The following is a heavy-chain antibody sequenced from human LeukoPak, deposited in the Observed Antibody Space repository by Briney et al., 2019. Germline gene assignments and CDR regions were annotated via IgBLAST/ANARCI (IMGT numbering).Heavy chain of an antibody. D-gene: IGHD1-14*01. CDR2: ISSSSSYT. J-gene: IGHJ4*02. CDR1: RFTFSDYY. V-gene: IGHV3-11*06. CDR3: ATGPDARTGEGLDY. Sequence: GGSLRLSCAASRFTFSDYYMSWICQAPGKGLEWVSYISSSSSYTNYADSVKGRFTISRDNAKNSLYLQMNSLGAEDAAVYYCATGPDARTGEGLDYWGQGTLVTVSS.